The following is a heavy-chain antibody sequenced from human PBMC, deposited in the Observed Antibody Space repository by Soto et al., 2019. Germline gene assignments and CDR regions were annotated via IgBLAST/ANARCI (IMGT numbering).Heavy chain of an antibody. Sequence: QVQLVQSGAEEKKPGASVKVSCKASGYTFTTYAMHWVRQAPGQRLEWMGWINAGNGNTKYSQKFQGRVTITRDTSASTAYMELSSLRSEDTAVYYCARAVAGPADFDYWGQGTLVTVSS. V-gene: IGHV1-3*05. D-gene: IGHD5-12*01. CDR2: INAGNGNT. J-gene: IGHJ4*02. CDR3: ARAVAGPADFDY. CDR1: GYTFTTYA.